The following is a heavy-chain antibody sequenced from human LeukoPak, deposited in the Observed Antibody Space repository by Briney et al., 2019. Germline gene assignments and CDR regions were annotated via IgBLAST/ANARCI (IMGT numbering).Heavy chain of an antibody. J-gene: IGHJ3*02. CDR2: ISYDGSNK. V-gene: IGHV3-30*18. D-gene: IGHD3-9*01. Sequence: PGGSLRLSCAASGFTFSSYGMHWVRQAPGKGLEWVAVISYDGSNKYYADSVKGRFTISRDNSKNTLYLQMNSLRAEDTAVYYCAKTPTLRYFDWSEDSDAFDIWGQGTMVTVSS. CDR3: AKTPTLRYFDWSEDSDAFDI. CDR1: GFTFSSYG.